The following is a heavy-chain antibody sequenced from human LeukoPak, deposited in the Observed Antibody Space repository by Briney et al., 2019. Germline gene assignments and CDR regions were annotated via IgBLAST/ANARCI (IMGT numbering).Heavy chain of an antibody. J-gene: IGHJ5*02. V-gene: IGHV1-2*02. Sequence: ASVKVSCKASGYPFIGYYLHWVRQAPGQGFEYMGWINAKSGDAKYTQKFQGRISMTRDTSISTAYMELSRLTSDDTAIYYCARDEDFWSFWLDPWGHGTLVTVS. CDR3: ARDEDFWSFWLDP. CDR2: INAKSGDA. D-gene: IGHD3-3*01. CDR1: GYPFIGYY.